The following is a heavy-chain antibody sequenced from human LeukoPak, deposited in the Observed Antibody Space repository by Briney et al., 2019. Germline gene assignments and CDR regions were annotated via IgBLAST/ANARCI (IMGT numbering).Heavy chain of an antibody. V-gene: IGHV3-48*01. D-gene: IGHD2-21*02. CDR1: GFTFSSYS. CDR3: AREQYDSLDY. J-gene: IGHJ4*02. Sequence: PGGSLRLSCAASGFTFSSYSMNWVRQAPGRGLEWVSYISSSSSTIYYADSVKGRFTISRDNAKNSLYLQMNSLRAEDTAVYYCAREQYDSLDYLLRGTMVTVSS. CDR2: ISSSSSTI.